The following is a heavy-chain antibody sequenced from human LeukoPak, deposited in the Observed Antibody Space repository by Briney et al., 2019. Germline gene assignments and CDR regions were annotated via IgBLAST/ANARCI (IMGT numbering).Heavy chain of an antibody. D-gene: IGHD3-3*01. Sequence: RASVKVSCKASGYTFTSYAMNWVRQAPGQGLEWMGWINTNTGNPTYAQGFTGRFVFSLDTSVSTAYLQISSLKAEDTAVYYCARDRGNDFWSGYYTNAFDIWGQGTMVTVSS. CDR2: INTNTGNP. CDR3: ARDRGNDFWSGYYTNAFDI. V-gene: IGHV7-4-1*02. J-gene: IGHJ3*02. CDR1: GYTFTSYA.